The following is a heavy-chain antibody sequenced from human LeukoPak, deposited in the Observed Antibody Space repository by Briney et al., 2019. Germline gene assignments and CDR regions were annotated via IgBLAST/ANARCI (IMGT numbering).Heavy chain of an antibody. CDR3: ARLEGVRYYDFWSGYLHY. Sequence: GGSLRLSCAASGFTFSSYAMSWVRQAPGKGLEWVSAISGSGGSTYYADSVKGRFTISRDNSKNTLYLQMNSLRDEDTAVYYCARLEGVRYYDFWSGYLHYWGQGTLVTVSS. V-gene: IGHV3-23*01. J-gene: IGHJ4*02. CDR2: ISGSGGST. D-gene: IGHD3-3*01. CDR1: GFTFSSYA.